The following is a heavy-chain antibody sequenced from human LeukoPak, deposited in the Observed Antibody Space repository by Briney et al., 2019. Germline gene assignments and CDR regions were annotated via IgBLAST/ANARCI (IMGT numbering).Heavy chain of an antibody. CDR1: GYTLTEVS. V-gene: IGHV1-24*01. CDR2: FDPEDGET. D-gene: IGHD6-6*01. CDR3: ATIPVEYSSSWDY. J-gene: IGHJ4*02. Sequence: ASVKVSCKVSGYTLTEVSMHWVRQAPGKGLEWMGGFDPEDGETIFAQKFQGRVTMTEDTSTDTAYMELSSLRSEDTAVYYCATIPVEYSSSWDYWGQGTLVTVSS.